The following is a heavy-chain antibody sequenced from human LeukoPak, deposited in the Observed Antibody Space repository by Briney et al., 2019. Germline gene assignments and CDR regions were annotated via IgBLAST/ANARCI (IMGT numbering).Heavy chain of an antibody. CDR2: IKIKTDGGTI. CDR3: TRISGSSSGPFDY. CDR1: GFTFSNAW. D-gene: IGHD1-26*01. V-gene: IGHV3-15*01. Sequence: PGGSLRLSCAASGFTFSNAWMSWVRQAPGKGLEWVGRIKIKTDGGTIEYGAPVKGRFTISRDDSKNTLYLQMNTLETEDTGVYYCTRISGSSSGPFDYWGQGSLVTVSS. J-gene: IGHJ4*02.